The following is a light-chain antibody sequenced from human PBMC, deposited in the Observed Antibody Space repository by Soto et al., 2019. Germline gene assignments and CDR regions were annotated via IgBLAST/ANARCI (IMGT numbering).Light chain of an antibody. CDR1: QDISNY. V-gene: IGKV1-33*01. CDR3: QQYSTYSRT. Sequence: DIQMTQSPSSLSASVGDRVTITCQASQDISNYLNWYQQKPGKAPKLLIYDASNLETGVPSRFSGSGSGTDFTFTISSLQPEDFATYYCQQYSTYSRTFGQGTKVDIK. J-gene: IGKJ1*01. CDR2: DAS.